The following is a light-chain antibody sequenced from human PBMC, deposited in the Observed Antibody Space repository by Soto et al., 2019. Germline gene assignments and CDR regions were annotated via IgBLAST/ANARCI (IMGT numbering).Light chain of an antibody. J-gene: IGKJ4*01. V-gene: IGKV2D-29*02. CDR3: MRSLQLPLT. Sequence: DIVMTQTPLSLSVTPGQPASITCTSSQSLLDSDGKTFLYWYVQKSGQSPQLLIYEVSNRFAGVPDRFSGSGSEADFTLKISRVEAEDVAVYYCMRSLQLPLTFGGGTRVEMK. CDR1: QSLLDSDGKTF. CDR2: EVS.